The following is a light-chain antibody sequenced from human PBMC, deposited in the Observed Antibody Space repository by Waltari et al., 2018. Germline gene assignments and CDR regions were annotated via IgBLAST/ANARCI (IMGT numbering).Light chain of an antibody. CDR3: QQYNDWWT. J-gene: IGKJ1*01. CDR1: QSVSSS. CDR2: GAS. Sequence: EIVMTQSPATLSVSPGERATLSCRASQSVSSSLAWYQQKAGQAPRLLLYGASTRATGISARFSGSGYGTEFTLTISSLQSEDFAVYCCQQYNDWWTFGPGTKVEIK. V-gene: IGKV3-15*01.